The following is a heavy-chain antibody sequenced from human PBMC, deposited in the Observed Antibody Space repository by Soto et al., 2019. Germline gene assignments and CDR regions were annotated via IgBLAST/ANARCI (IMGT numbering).Heavy chain of an antibody. V-gene: IGHV3-30-3*01. CDR2: VSYDGSNI. CDR1: GFTFSSYS. Sequence: PGGSLRRSCAASGFTFSSYSMHWVRQAPGKGLEWVAVVSYDGSNIYYADSVKGRFTISRDNSKNTLYLQMNSLKPEDTAVYYCARVYSSLDYGIDYWGQGTLVTVSS. D-gene: IGHD6-19*01. CDR3: ARVYSSLDYGIDY. J-gene: IGHJ4*02.